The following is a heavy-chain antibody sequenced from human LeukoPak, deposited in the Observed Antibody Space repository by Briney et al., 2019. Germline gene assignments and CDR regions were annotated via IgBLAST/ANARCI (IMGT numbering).Heavy chain of an antibody. D-gene: IGHD3-16*02. J-gene: IGHJ4*02. CDR3: ARDPSNTSGRYTYFDY. V-gene: IGHV1-18*01. CDR2: ISAFNGET. CDR1: GYTFTSYG. Sequence: GASVKVSCKASGYTFTSYGISWVRQAPGQGLEWMGWISAFNGETHYAQNLQGRVTMTTDTSTSTAYMELRSLRSDDTAVYYCARDPSNTSGRYTYFDYWGQGTLVTVSS.